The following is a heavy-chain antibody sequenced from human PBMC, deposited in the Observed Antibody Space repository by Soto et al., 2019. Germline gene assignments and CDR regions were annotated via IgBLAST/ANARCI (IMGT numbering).Heavy chain of an antibody. J-gene: IGHJ3*02. D-gene: IGHD3-3*01. CDR2: IGGSGGST. CDR3: AEDGFAVVMPRDAFDI. CDR1: GFTFRSDA. V-gene: IGHV3-23*01. Sequence: GGSLRLSCAASGFTFRSDAMSWVRQAPGEGLEWVSAIGGSGGSTYYADSVKGRFTISRDNSKNTLYLQMNSLRAEDTAVYYCAEDGFAVVMPRDAFDIWGQGTMVTVSS.